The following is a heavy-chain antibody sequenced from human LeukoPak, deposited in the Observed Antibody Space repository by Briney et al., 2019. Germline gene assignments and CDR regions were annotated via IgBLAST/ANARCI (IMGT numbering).Heavy chain of an antibody. CDR2: ISYDGSNK. V-gene: IGHV3-30*18. CDR3: AKSGYSSGWPAFDY. CDR1: GFTFSSYG. D-gene: IGHD6-19*01. Sequence: GRSLRLSSAASGFTFSSYGMHWVRPAPGKGLEGVAVISYDGSNKYYADSVKGRFTTSRDNSRNPRLLQMNSRRAEDTAVYYCAKSGYSSGWPAFDYWGQGTLVTVSS. J-gene: IGHJ4*02.